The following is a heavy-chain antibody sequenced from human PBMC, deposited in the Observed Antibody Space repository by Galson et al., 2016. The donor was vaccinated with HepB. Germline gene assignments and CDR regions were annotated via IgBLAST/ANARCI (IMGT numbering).Heavy chain of an antibody. CDR3: AKEGRLGDGLDV. CDR2: ISGSGGGA. CDR1: GFTFRSYG. J-gene: IGHJ6*02. D-gene: IGHD3-10*01. Sequence: SLRLSCAASGFTFRSYGMNLVRQAPGKGLEWVSGISGSGGGAYYGDSVKGRFTISRDNSKNTLHLQINSLRAEDTAVYYCAKEGRLGDGLDVWGQGTTVTVSS. V-gene: IGHV3-23*01.